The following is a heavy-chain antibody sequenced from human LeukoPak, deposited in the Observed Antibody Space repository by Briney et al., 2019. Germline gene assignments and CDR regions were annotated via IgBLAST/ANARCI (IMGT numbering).Heavy chain of an antibody. D-gene: IGHD6-19*01. Sequence: SETLSLTCAVYGGSFSGYYWSWIRQPPGKGLEWIGEINHSGSTNYNPSLKSRVTISVDTSKNQFSLRLSSVTAADTAVYYCARGKPSSGWKVKARFDPWGQGTLVTVSS. CDR3: ARGKPSSGWKVKARFDP. CDR1: GGSFSGYY. CDR2: INHSGST. V-gene: IGHV4-34*01. J-gene: IGHJ5*02.